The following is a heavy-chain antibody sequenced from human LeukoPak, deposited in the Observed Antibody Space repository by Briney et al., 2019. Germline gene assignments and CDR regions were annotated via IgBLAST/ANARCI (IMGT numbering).Heavy chain of an antibody. CDR2: IYPNGGGS. CDR1: GYTFSGYY. D-gene: IGHD6-13*01. Sequence: ASVKVSXKASGYTFSGYYMHWVRQAPGQGLEWMGRIYPNGGGSNYAQKFQGRVTMTRDTSISTAYMELSRLRSEDTAVYYCASMGLQLVPGYWGQGTLVTVSS. CDR3: ASMGLQLVPGY. V-gene: IGHV1-2*06. J-gene: IGHJ4*02.